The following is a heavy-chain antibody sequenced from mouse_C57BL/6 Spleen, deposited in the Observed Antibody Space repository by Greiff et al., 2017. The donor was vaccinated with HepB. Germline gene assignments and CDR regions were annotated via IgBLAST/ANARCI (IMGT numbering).Heavy chain of an antibody. CDR2: IYPGSGNT. CDR1: GYTFTDYY. J-gene: IGHJ3*01. D-gene: IGHD1-1*01. V-gene: IGHV1-76*01. Sequence: QVQLKESGAELVRPGASVKLSCKASGYTFTDYYINWVKQRPGQGLEWIARIYPGSGNTYYNEKFKGKATLTAEKSSSTAYMQLSSLTSEDSAVYLCARDGSSYSAWFAYWGQGTLVTVSA. CDR3: ARDGSSYSAWFAY.